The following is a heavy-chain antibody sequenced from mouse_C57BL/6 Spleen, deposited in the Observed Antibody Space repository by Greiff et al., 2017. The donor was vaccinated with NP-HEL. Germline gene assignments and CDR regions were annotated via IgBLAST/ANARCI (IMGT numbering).Heavy chain of an antibody. CDR2: IDPSDSET. CDR3: ALYYGSRGGYFDY. Sequence: QVQLQQPGAELVRPGSSVKLSCKASGYTFTSYWMHWVKQRPIQGLEWIGNIDPSDSETHYNQKFKDKATLTVDKSSSTAYMQLSSLTSEDSAVYYCALYYGSRGGYFDYWGQGTTLTVSS. J-gene: IGHJ2*01. D-gene: IGHD1-1*01. CDR1: GYTFTSYW. V-gene: IGHV1-52*01.